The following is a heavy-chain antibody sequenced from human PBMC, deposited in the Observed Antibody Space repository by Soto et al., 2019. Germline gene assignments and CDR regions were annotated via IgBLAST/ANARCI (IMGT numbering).Heavy chain of an antibody. CDR2: ISGSSDTI. D-gene: IGHD6-13*01. Sequence: EVQLVESGGGLVQPGGSLRLSCAASGFTLSSYNMNWVRQAPGKGLEWVSYISGSSDTIYYADSVMGRFTISRDNAKNSLYLQMDSLRDEDTAVYYCARDHGGSTWFVGIYYYFGVDVWGQGTTVTVSS. V-gene: IGHV3-48*02. CDR3: ARDHGGSTWFVGIYYYFGVDV. CDR1: GFTLSSYN. J-gene: IGHJ6*02.